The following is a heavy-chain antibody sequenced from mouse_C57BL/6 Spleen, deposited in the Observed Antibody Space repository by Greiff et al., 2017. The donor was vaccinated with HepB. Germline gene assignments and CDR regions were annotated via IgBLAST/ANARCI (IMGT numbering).Heavy chain of an antibody. CDR3: ASPYYYGSSFYAMDY. D-gene: IGHD1-1*01. CDR2: IDPEDGET. CDR1: GFNIKDYY. Sequence: EVQLQQSGAELVKPGASVKLSCTASGFNIKDYYMHWVKQRTEQGLEWIGRIDPEDGETKYAPKFQGKATITADKSSNTAYLQLSSLQSEDTAVYYCASPYYYGSSFYAMDYWGQGTSVTVSS. J-gene: IGHJ4*01. V-gene: IGHV14-2*01.